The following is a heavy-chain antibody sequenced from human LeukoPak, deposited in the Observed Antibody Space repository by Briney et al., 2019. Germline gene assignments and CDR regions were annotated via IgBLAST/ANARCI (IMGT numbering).Heavy chain of an antibody. CDR1: GFTFSSYA. D-gene: IGHD2-21*02. CDR3: VKDWRDESNCGGDCLQY. J-gene: IGHJ4*02. CDR2: ISVSGGGT. V-gene: IGHV3-23*01. Sequence: GGSLRLSCAASGFTFSSYAMSWVRQAPGKGLDWVSSISVSGGGTYYADSVRGRFTISRDNSKNTLYLHMNSLRAEDTAVYYCVKDWRDESNCGGDCLQYWGQGTLVTVSS.